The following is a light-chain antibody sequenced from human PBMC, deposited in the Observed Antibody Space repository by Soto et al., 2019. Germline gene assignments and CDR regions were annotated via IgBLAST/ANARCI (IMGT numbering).Light chain of an antibody. J-gene: IGKJ1*01. V-gene: IGKV3-15*01. CDR1: QSIDRK. CDR2: GAS. CDR3: QQYHSWRT. Sequence: IMMTQSPATLSVSPGERATLSCRASQSIDRKLAWYQQRPGQAPRLLIYGASTRATGIPARFSGSGSGTEFPLTISGLQSEDFGVFSCQQYHSWRTFGQGTNVEIK.